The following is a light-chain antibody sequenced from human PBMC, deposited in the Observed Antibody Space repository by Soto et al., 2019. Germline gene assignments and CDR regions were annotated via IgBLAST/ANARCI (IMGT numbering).Light chain of an antibody. CDR3: TSWTTSTTMI. J-gene: IGLJ2*01. CDR1: SGDIGAYNF. CDR2: DVN. V-gene: IGLV2-14*03. Sequence: QSALTQPASVSGSPGQSITISCTGTSGDIGAYNFVSLYQQHPGKAPKLMLYDVNTRPSGVSNRFSGSKSGNTASLTISGLQAEDEADYYCTSWTTSTTMICGGGTKLPVL.